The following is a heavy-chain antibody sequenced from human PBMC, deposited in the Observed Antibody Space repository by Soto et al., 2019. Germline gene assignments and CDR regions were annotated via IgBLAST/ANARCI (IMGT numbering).Heavy chain of an antibody. Sequence: QVQLQESGPGLVKPSETLSLTCTVSGDSISSYYWNWIRQSPGKGLEWIGYVYYSGSTNYNPSLTSRVTISIDTSKNQFSLTLRSVTATDTAVYYCARQNDLQWLVRGSWFDPWGQGSLVTVSS. CDR2: VYYSGST. CDR1: GDSISSYY. V-gene: IGHV4-59*01. J-gene: IGHJ5*02. D-gene: IGHD6-19*01. CDR3: ARQNDLQWLVRGSWFDP.